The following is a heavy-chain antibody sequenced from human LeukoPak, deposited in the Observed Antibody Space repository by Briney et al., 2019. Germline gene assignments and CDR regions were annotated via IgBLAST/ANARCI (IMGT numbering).Heavy chain of an antibody. CDR2: ISSSSSTI. D-gene: IGHD6-19*01. V-gene: IGHV3-48*01. CDR3: ARDLSSGSRDYYYYYMDV. Sequence: PGGSLRLSCAASGFTFSSYSMNWVRLAPGKGLEWVSYISSSSSTIYYADSVKGRFTISRDNAKNSLYLQMNSLRAEDTAVYYCARDLSSGSRDYYYYYMDVWGKGTTVTVSS. CDR1: GFTFSSYS. J-gene: IGHJ6*03.